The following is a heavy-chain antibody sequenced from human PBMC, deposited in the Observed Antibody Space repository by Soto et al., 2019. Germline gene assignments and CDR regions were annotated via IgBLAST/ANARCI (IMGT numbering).Heavy chain of an antibody. J-gene: IGHJ4*02. V-gene: IGHV3-30-3*01. D-gene: IGHD5-12*01. CDR1: GFTFSSYS. Sequence: AGGSLRLSCAAFGFTFSSYSMHWVRQAPGKGLDWVAVISYDGSNKYYADSVKGRFTISRDNSRNNLYLQMNTLRPEDTAMYYCARVYSSLDYGIDSWGQGTLVTVSS. CDR3: ARVYSSLDYGIDS. CDR2: ISYDGSNK.